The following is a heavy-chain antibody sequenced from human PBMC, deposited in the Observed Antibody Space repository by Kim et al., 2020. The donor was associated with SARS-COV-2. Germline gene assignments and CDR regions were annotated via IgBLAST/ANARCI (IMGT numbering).Heavy chain of an antibody. CDR3: ARNTGPGHTFGYDY. V-gene: IGHV3-48*03. Sequence: YAESVRGRFTISRDNAKDSLYLEMSSLRVEDTALYYCARNTGPGHTFGYDYWGQGTLVIVSS. J-gene: IGHJ4*02. D-gene: IGHD3-16*01.